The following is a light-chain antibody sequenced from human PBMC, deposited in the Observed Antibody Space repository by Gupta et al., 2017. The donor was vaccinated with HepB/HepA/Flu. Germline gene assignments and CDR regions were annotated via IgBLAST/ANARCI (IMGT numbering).Light chain of an antibody. CDR2: ATS. V-gene: IGKV3-20*01. CDR3: QQYVRSPQT. Sequence: EVVLTPSPGTLSLSPGERATLSCRASQTVTAFYLAWYQQKPGQPPRLLIYATSSRATGIPDRFSGSGSGTEFTLTISRLEPEDFAVYYCQQYVRSPQTFGQGTKVEIK. CDR1: QTVTAFY. J-gene: IGKJ1*01.